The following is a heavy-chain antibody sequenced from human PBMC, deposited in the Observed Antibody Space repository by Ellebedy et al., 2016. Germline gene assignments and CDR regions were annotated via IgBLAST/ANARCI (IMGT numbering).Heavy chain of an antibody. Sequence: GGSLRLSCAASGFTFSSYAMRWVRQAPGKELEWVSAISGSSTAYADSVKGRFTIFRDDSKNTRFLQMDSLRAEDTAIYYCAKGREQWRRKSGGIADWGQGTLVTVSS. J-gene: IGHJ4*02. D-gene: IGHD6-19*01. CDR3: AKGREQWRRKSGGIAD. CDR1: GFTFSSYA. V-gene: IGHV3-23*01. CDR2: ISGSST.